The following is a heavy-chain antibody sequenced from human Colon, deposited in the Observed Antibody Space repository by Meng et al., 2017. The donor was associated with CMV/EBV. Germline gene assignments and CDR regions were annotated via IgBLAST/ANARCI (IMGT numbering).Heavy chain of an antibody. V-gene: IGHV1-2*02. CDR2: VNPRNGGI. CDR1: GYTFTDYH. D-gene: IGHD3/OR15-3a*01. J-gene: IGHJ4*02. Sequence: ASVKVSCKASGYTFTDYHMHWVRQAPGQGAEWMGWVNPRNGGIKYAQRFQDRVTMTRDTSTATAHMELRSLRSDDTAVYYCAKSMNDFWTGYYPLFDQWGQGTLVTVSS. CDR3: AKSMNDFWTGYYPLFDQ.